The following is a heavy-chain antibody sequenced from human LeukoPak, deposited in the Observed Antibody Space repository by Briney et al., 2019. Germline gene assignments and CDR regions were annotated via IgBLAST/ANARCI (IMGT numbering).Heavy chain of an antibody. CDR3: ARDMQLST. Sequence: GGSLTLSCAASGFTFSGSAMRWVPHAPGEGLEWVSLMCYSVANSYYTDSVRGRFTISRDNSKDTLFLQMNSLRAEDTAIYYCARDMQLSTWGLGTMVTVSS. CDR2: MCYSVANS. CDR1: GFTFSGSA. D-gene: IGHD3-16*02. J-gene: IGHJ3*01. V-gene: IGHV3-23*01.